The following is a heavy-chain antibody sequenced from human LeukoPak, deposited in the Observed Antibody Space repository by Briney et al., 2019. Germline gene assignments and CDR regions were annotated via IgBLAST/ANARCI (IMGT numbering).Heavy chain of an antibody. J-gene: IGHJ6*02. CDR1: GGSISSYY. CDR2: IYYSGST. Sequence: PSETLSLTCTVSGGSISSYYWSWIRQPPGKGLEWIGYIYYSGSTNYNPSLKSRVTISVDTSKNQFSLNLSSVTAADTAVYYCARDPGYSSGWYMGDYYYYGMDVWGQGTTVTVSS. V-gene: IGHV4-59*01. CDR3: ARDPGYSSGWYMGDYYYYGMDV. D-gene: IGHD6-19*01.